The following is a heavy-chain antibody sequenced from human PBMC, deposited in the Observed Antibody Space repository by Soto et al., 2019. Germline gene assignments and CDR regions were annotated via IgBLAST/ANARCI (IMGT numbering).Heavy chain of an antibody. V-gene: IGHV3-33*01. CDR3: AREELIAVAGGNWFDP. D-gene: IGHD6-19*01. J-gene: IGHJ5*02. CDR1: GFTFSSYG. Sequence: GGSLRLSCAASGFTFSSYGMHWVRQAPGKGLEWVAVIWYDGSNKYYADSVKGRFTISRDNSKNTLYLQMNSLRAEDTAVYYCAREELIAVAGGNWFDPWGQGTLVTVSS. CDR2: IWYDGSNK.